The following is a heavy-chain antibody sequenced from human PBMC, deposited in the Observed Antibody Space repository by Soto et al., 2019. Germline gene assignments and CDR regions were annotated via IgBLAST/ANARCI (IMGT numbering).Heavy chain of an antibody. CDR2: ISAHNGNT. CDR3: ARGRYGDY. Sequence: QVHLVQSGAEVKKPGASVKVSCKGSGYGFTTYGITWVRQAPGQGLEWMAWISAHNGNTNSAQELQGRVTVTRDTSTSTAYMELRSLRSDDTAVYYCARGRYGDYWGQGALVTVSS. J-gene: IGHJ4*02. CDR1: GYGFTTYG. V-gene: IGHV1-18*01. D-gene: IGHD1-1*01.